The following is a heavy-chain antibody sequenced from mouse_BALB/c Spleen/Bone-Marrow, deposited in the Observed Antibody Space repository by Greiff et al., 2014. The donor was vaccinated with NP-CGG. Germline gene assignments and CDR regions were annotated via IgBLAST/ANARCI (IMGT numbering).Heavy chain of an antibody. CDR2: IDPYIDGT. CDR3: ARPLYYDYGFAY. D-gene: IGHD2-4*01. J-gene: IGHJ3*01. CDR1: GYSFTDYN. Sequence: EVQLVESGPELVKPGASVKVSCKASGYSFTDYNMYWVKQSHGKSLEWIGYIDPYIDGTSYHQKFRGKATLTVDKSSSTAFMHLNSLTSEDSAVYYCARPLYYDYGFAYWGQGTLVTVST. V-gene: IGHV1S135*01.